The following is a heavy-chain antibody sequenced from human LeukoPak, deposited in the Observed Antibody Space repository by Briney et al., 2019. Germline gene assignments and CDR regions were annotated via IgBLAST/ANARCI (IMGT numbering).Heavy chain of an antibody. CDR2: INHSGST. CDR1: GGSFSGYY. V-gene: IGHV4-34*01. D-gene: IGHD2-2*01. Sequence: SETLSLICAVYGGSFSGYYWSWIRQPPGKGLEWIGEINHSGSTNYNPSLKSRVTISVDTSKNQFSLKLSSVTAADTAVYYCARRGVPAAIYYFDYWGQGTLVTVSS. CDR3: ARRGVPAAIYYFDY. J-gene: IGHJ4*02.